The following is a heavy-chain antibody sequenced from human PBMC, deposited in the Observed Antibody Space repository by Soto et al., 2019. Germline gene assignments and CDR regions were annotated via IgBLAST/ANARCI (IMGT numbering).Heavy chain of an antibody. Sequence: GASVKVSCKASGYTFTSYAMHWVRQAPGQRLEWMGWINAGNGNTKYSQKFQGRVTITRDTSASTAYMELSSLRSEDTAVYYCARGADIVVVVAATTPMSYYYYGMDVWGQGTTVTVSS. CDR1: GYTFTSYA. CDR3: ARGADIVVVVAATTPMSYYYYGMDV. J-gene: IGHJ6*02. V-gene: IGHV1-3*01. D-gene: IGHD2-15*01. CDR2: INAGNGNT.